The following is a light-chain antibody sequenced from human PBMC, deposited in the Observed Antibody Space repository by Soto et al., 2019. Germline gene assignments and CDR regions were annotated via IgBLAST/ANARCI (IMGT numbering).Light chain of an antibody. Sequence: EIVMTQSPATLSVSPGERATLSCRASQSFSSNLAWYQQKPGQAPRLLIYGASTRATGIPARFSGSGSGTEFSLTISSLQSEDFAVYYCQQYKNSPRTFGQGTKVDIK. CDR3: QQYKNSPRT. J-gene: IGKJ1*01. CDR2: GAS. CDR1: QSFSSN. V-gene: IGKV3-15*01.